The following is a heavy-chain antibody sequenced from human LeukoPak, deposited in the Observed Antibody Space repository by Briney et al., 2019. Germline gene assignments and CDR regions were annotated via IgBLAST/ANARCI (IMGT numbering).Heavy chain of an antibody. D-gene: IGHD1-26*01. Sequence: GGSLRPSCAASGFTFSSYGMSWVRQAPGKGPEWVANIKQDGSEKYYVDSVKGRFTISRDNAKNSLYLQMNSLRAEDTAVYYCARALGGYSAPLDYWGQGTLVTVSS. CDR1: GFTFSSYG. V-gene: IGHV3-7*01. J-gene: IGHJ4*02. CDR2: IKQDGSEK. CDR3: ARALGGYSAPLDY.